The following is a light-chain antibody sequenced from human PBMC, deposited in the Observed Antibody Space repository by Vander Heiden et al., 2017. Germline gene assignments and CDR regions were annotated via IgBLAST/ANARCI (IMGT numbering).Light chain of an antibody. CDR1: SLSSYY. CDR2: GKN. V-gene: IGLV3-19*01. CDR3: SSWDSIRNPVV. J-gene: IGLJ2*01. Sequence: GQTVRITCQGDSLSSYYASWYQQKPGQAPVLVIYGKNNRPSGSPDRFSGSSSGNTASLTITGAQAEDEADYYCSSWDSIRNPVVFGGGTKLTVL.